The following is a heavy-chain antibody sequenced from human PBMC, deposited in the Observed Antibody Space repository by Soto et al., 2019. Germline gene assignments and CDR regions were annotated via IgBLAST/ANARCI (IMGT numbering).Heavy chain of an antibody. J-gene: IGHJ3*02. V-gene: IGHV3-21*01. CDR1: GFTFRSSS. CDR2: ISSSSYI. D-gene: IGHD3-10*01. CDR3: ARALRSWAPHAFDI. Sequence: GGSLRLSCAASGFTFRSSSLNWARQAPGKGLEWVASISSSSYIYYADSLKGRFTISRDNAKNSLYLQMNILRAEDTAVYYCARALRSWAPHAFDIGGQGTMVTVSS.